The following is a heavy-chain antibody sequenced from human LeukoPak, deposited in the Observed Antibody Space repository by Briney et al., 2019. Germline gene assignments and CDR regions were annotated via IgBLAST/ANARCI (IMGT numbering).Heavy chain of an antibody. V-gene: IGHV4-59*01. CDR3: AREGGGYCSGGSCYVFDY. J-gene: IGHJ4*02. CDR2: IYYSGST. Sequence: SETLPLTCTVSGGSISSYYWSWIRQPPGKGLEWIGYIYYSGSTNYNPSLKSRVTISVDTSKNQFSLKLSPVTAADTAVYYCAREGGGYCSGGSCYVFDYWGQGTLVTVSS. D-gene: IGHD2-15*01. CDR1: GGSISSYY.